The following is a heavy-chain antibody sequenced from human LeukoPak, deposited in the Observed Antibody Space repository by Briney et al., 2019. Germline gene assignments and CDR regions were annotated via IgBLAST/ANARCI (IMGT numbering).Heavy chain of an antibody. Sequence: PSETLSLTCTVSSGSISSNSYYWGWIRQPPGKGLEWIGSVYYSGSTYYNPSLKSRVTISVDTSKNQFSLKLTSVTAADTAVYYCARHVPYFFDYWGQGTLVNVSS. D-gene: IGHD3-10*02. CDR3: ARHVPYFFDY. CDR2: VYYSGST. CDR1: SGSISSNSYY. J-gene: IGHJ4*02. V-gene: IGHV4-39*01.